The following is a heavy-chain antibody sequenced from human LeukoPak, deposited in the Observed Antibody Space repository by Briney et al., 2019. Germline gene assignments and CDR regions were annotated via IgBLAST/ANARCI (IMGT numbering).Heavy chain of an antibody. Sequence: GGSLRLSCAASGFTLSTFDMNWVRQAPGKGLEWVSSISTSSRYIYYRDSVKGRFTISRDDAKNSLYLQMNSLRVEDTAVYYCARADCSGSTCYLRRSWFDPWGRGTLVTVSS. D-gene: IGHD2-2*01. CDR1: GFTLSTFD. CDR3: ARADCSGSTCYLRRSWFDP. J-gene: IGHJ5*02. V-gene: IGHV3-21*01. CDR2: ISTSSRYI.